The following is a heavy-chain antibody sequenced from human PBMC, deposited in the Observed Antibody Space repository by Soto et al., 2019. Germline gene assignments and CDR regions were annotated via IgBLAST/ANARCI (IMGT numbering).Heavy chain of an antibody. CDR2: INGDGGGNGGST. CDR1: GFTFSNYA. Sequence: EVQLLESGGGLVQPGGSLRLSCAASGFTFSNYAMTWVRQAPGKGLEWVSAINGDGGGNGGSTYYADSVKGRFIISRDNSRNTLYLHMNNLRVEDTAVYYCAKRPLTWYLGLDYWGQGALVTVSS. CDR3: AKRPLTWYLGLDY. D-gene: IGHD3-9*01. V-gene: IGHV3-23*01. J-gene: IGHJ4*02.